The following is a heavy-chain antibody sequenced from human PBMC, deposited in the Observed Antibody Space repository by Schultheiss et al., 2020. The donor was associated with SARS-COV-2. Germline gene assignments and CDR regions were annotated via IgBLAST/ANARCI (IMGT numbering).Heavy chain of an antibody. Sequence: GGSLRLSCAASGFTFSNAWMNWVRQASGKGLEWVGRIRSKANSYATAYAASVKGRFTISRDDSKNTAYLQMNSLKTEDTAVYYCTVWELQVDYWGQGTLVTVSS. D-gene: IGHD1-26*01. V-gene: IGHV3-73*01. J-gene: IGHJ4*02. CDR3: TVWELQVDY. CDR1: GFTFSNAW. CDR2: IRSKANSYAT.